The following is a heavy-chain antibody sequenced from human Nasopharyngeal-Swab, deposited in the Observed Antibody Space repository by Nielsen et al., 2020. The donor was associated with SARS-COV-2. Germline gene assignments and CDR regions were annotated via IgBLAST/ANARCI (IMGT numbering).Heavy chain of an antibody. CDR3: ARTGDLDIVVVPAALWAFDI. CDR2: IYYSGST. J-gene: IGHJ3*02. CDR1: GGSISSYY. Sequence: SDTLSLTFTVSGGSISSYYWSWIRQPPGKGLEWIGYIYYSGSTNYNPSLKSRVTISVDTSKNQFSLKLSSVTAADTAVYYCARTGDLDIVVVPAALWAFDIWGQGTMVTVSS. D-gene: IGHD2-2*03. V-gene: IGHV4-59*01.